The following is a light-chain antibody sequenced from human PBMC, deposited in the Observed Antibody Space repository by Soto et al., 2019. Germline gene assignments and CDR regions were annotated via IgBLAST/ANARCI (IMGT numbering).Light chain of an antibody. V-gene: IGKV1-5*03. CDR1: QSISSW. CDR2: KVS. Sequence: DVQMTQSPSTLSASVGDRVTITCRASQSISSWLAWYQQKPGKAPKILIYKVSNLESGVPSRFSGSGSGTEFPLTISSLQSDDVATYYCQQYNSYPVTFGQGTKLQIK. CDR3: QQYNSYPVT. J-gene: IGKJ2*01.